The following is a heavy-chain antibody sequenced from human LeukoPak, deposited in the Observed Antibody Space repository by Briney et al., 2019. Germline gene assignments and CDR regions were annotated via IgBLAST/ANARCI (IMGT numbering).Heavy chain of an antibody. CDR2: ISYDGSNK. CDR3: ARASMAAADY. V-gene: IGHV3-30*04. D-gene: IGHD2/OR15-2a*01. J-gene: IGHJ4*02. CDR1: GFTFSSYA. Sequence: GRSLRLSCAASGFTFSSYAMHWVRQAPGKGLEWVAVISYDGSNKYYADSVKGRFTLSRDNSKNTLYLQMNSLRAEDTAVYYCARASMAAADYWGQGTLVTVSS.